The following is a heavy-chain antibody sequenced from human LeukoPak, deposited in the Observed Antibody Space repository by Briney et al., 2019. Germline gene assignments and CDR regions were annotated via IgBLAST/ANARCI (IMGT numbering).Heavy chain of an antibody. J-gene: IGHJ5*02. CDR1: GGTFNNCA. Sequence: ASVKVSCKTSGGTFNNCAISWVWQAPGQGLEWLGGIMPLLGAAGYAQKFQGRVTITKDESTRTVYLELTSLTSDDTAVYYCARDVHGDYGSGWFDPWGQGTLVSVSS. CDR3: ARDVHGDYGSGWFDP. V-gene: IGHV1-69*05. CDR2: IMPLLGAA. D-gene: IGHD4-17*01.